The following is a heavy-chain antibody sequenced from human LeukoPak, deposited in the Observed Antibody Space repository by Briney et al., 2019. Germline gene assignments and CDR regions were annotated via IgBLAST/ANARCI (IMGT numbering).Heavy chain of an antibody. V-gene: IGHV3-48*03. CDR2: ISSSGSTI. Sequence: PGGSLRLSCAASGFTFSSYEMNWVRQAPGKGLEWLSYISSSGSTIYYADSVKGRFTISRGNAKNSLYLQMNSLRAEDTAVYYCARDFLYSSSSGYWGQGTLVTVSS. D-gene: IGHD6-6*01. CDR1: GFTFSSYE. CDR3: ARDFLYSSSSGY. J-gene: IGHJ4*02.